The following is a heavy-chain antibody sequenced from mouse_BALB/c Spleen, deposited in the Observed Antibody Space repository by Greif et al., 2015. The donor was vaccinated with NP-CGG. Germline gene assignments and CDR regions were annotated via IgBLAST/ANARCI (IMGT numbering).Heavy chain of an antibody. V-gene: IGHV5-6-4*01. J-gene: IGHJ2*01. CDR1: GFTFSSYT. Sequence: DVKLVESGGGLVKPGGSLKLSCAASGFTFSSYTMSWVRQTPEKRLEWVATINSGGSYTFYPDSVKGRFTISRDIAKNTLYLQMSSLMSEDTAMYYCTREGNYYLDFWGQGTTLTVSS. CDR3: TREGNYYLDF. CDR2: INSGGSYT. D-gene: IGHD2-1*01.